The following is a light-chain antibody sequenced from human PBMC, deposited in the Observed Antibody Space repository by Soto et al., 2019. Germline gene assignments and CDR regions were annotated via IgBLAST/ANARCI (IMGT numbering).Light chain of an antibody. CDR3: QQYNSYPWK. V-gene: IGKV1-5*03. J-gene: IGKJ1*01. CDR1: QSISRG. CDR2: NAS. Sequence: DIQMTQSPSTLSASVGDRVTITCRASQSISRGLDWYQQKPGKAPKLLIYNASSLESGVPSRFSGSGSGTEFTLTISSLQPDDFATYYCQQYNSYPWKFGQGTKVDIK.